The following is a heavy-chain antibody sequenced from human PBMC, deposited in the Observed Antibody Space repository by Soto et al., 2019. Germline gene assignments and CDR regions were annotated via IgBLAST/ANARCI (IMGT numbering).Heavy chain of an antibody. CDR2: INPNGGDT. CDR3: ARGTWQGRFDP. CDR1: GYTFTGYY. V-gene: IGHV1-2*04. J-gene: IGHJ5*02. Sequence: QVQLVQSGAEVKKPGASVKVSCKASGYTFTGYYIHWVRQAPGQGLEWMGWINPNGGDTNYAQKFQDWVTMTRDTSISTAYMELSRLKSDDTAVYCCARGTWQGRFDPWGQGTLVTVSS.